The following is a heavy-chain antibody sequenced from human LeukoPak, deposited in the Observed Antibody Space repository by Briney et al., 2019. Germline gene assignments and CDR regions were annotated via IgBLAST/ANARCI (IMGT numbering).Heavy chain of an antibody. CDR3: ARGDGYNFFDY. CDR2: ISGSGDGT. CDR1: GFTFRSYG. Sequence: TGGSLRLSCAASGFTFRSYGMSWVRQAPGKGLEWVSAISGSGDGTNYADSVKGRFIISRDNSKNTLFLQMNRLRAEDTAVYYCARGDGYNFFDYWGQGTLVTVSS. J-gene: IGHJ4*02. D-gene: IGHD5-24*01. V-gene: IGHV3-23*01.